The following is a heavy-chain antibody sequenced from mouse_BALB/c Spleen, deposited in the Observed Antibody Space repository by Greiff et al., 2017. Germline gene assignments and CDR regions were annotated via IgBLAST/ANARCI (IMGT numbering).Heavy chain of an antibody. J-gene: IGHJ3*01. D-gene: IGHD1-2*01. CDR2: ISDGGSYT. CDR3: ARDRGNYGYGAWFAY. Sequence: EVQLQQSGGGLVKPGGSLKLSCAASGFTFSDYYMYWVRQTPEKRLEWVATISDGGSYTYYPDSVKGRFTISRDNAKNNLYLQMSSLKSEDTAMYYCARDRGNYGYGAWFAYWGQGTLVTVSA. CDR1: GFTFSDYY. V-gene: IGHV5-4*02.